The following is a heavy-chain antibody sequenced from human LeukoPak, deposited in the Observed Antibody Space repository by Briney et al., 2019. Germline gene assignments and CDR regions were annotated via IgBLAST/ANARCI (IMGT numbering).Heavy chain of an antibody. CDR3: ANLGANYYFDY. J-gene: IGHJ4*02. CDR1: GFTFSSFV. Sequence: PGGSLRLSCAASGFTFSSFVMSWVRQAPGKGLEWVSGISGSGDSTYYADSMRGRITISRDNAKNTLYLQMSSLRAEDTAVYYCANLGANYYFDYWAQGTLVTVSS. D-gene: IGHD4/OR15-4a*01. CDR2: ISGSGDST. V-gene: IGHV3-23*01.